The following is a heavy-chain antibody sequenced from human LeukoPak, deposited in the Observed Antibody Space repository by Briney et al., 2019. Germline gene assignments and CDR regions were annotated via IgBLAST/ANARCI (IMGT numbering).Heavy chain of an antibody. CDR3: ARWDSSGYYVDY. CDR1: GGSFSGYY. CDR2: INHSGST. Sequence: SETLSLTCAVYGGSFSGYYWSWIRQPPGKGLEWIGEINHSGSTNYNPSLKSRVTISVDTSKNQFSLKLSSVTAADTAVYYCARWDSSGYYVDYWGQGTLVTVSS. V-gene: IGHV4-34*01. J-gene: IGHJ4*02. D-gene: IGHD3-22*01.